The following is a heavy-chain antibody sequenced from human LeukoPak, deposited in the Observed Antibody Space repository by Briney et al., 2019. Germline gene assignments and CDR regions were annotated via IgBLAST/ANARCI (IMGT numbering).Heavy chain of an antibody. D-gene: IGHD6-13*01. CDR3: AKTASSWLGNYFDY. CDR2: FDPEDGET. CDR1: GYTLTELS. J-gene: IGHJ4*02. V-gene: IGHV1-24*01. Sequence: GASVKVSCKVSGYTLTELSMHWVRQAPGKGLEWMGGFDPEDGETIYAQKFQGRVTMTEDTSTDTAYMELSSLRAEDTAVYYCAKTASSWLGNYFDYWGQGTLVTVSS.